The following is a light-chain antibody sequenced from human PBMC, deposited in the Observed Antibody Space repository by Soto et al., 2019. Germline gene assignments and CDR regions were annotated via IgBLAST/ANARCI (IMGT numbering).Light chain of an antibody. CDR3: QQRFSSWT. CDR2: GAF. J-gene: IGKJ1*01. CDR1: QSVSNY. V-gene: IGKV3-11*01. Sequence: ILLPHSQATLSLSPGEIFNISCRASQSVSNYLACYQQKPGQAPRLLIHGAFNRATGIPARFSGSGSGTDFTLTISSLEPEDFAVYYCQQRFSSWTCGKGTKVDIK.